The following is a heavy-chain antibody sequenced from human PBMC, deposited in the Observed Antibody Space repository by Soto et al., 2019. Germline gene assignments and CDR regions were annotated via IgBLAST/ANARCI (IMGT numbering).Heavy chain of an antibody. Sequence: QVQLVESGGGVVQPGRSLRLSCAASGFTFSVYGMHWVRQAPGKGLEWVARVSSDGSSKYYADSVKGRFTISRDNSKNTLYLQMNSLRVEDTAVYYCAKDGSHLAVAGTSPTSYFYGLAVWGQGTTVTVSS. CDR3: AKDGSHLAVAGTSPTSYFYGLAV. D-gene: IGHD6-19*01. V-gene: IGHV3-30*18. CDR1: GFTFSVYG. CDR2: VSSDGSSK. J-gene: IGHJ6*02.